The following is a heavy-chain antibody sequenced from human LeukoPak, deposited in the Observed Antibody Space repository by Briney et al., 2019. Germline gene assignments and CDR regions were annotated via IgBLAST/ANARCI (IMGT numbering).Heavy chain of an antibody. J-gene: IGHJ4*02. Sequence: SVKVSCMASGGTFSSYAISWVRQAPGQGLEWMARIIPILGIANYAQRSQGRVTITADKSTSTAYMELSSLRSEDTVVYYCARDEQTGPPSSRGSCYPFDYWGQGTLVTISS. CDR3: ARDEQTGPPSSRGSCYPFDY. CDR1: GGTFSSYA. CDR2: IIPILGIA. V-gene: IGHV1-69*04. D-gene: IGHD2-15*01.